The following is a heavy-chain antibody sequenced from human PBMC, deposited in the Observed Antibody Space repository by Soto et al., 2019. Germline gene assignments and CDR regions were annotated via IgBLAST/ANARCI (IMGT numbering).Heavy chain of an antibody. CDR1: RYTFTSYY. CDR3: ARGITNTYYYGSGSYRNDAFDI. V-gene: IGHV1-8*01. J-gene: IGHJ3*02. D-gene: IGHD3-10*01. CDR2: MDPNSGNT. Sequence: GASVKVSCKACRYTFTSYYIKLLRHSPGQWLECMLLMDPNSGNTGYAQKFQGRVSMPRNTSISTAYMELSSLRSEDTAVYYCARGITNTYYYGSGSYRNDAFDIWGQGTMVTVSS.